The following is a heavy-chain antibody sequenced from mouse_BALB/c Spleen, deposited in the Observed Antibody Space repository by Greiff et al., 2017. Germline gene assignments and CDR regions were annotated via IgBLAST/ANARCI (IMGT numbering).Heavy chain of an antibody. CDR1: GFTFSSYA. J-gene: IGHJ4*01. V-gene: IGHV5-9-3*01. CDR3: ARPSDYYGGDYYAMDY. CDR2: ISSGGSYT. Sequence: EVQLVESGGGLVKPGGSLKLSCAASGFTFSSYAMSWVRQTPEKRLEWVATISSGGSYTYYPDSVKGRFTISRDNAKNTLYLQMSSLRSEDTAMYYCARPSDYYGGDYYAMDYWGQGTSVTVSS. D-gene: IGHD1-1*01.